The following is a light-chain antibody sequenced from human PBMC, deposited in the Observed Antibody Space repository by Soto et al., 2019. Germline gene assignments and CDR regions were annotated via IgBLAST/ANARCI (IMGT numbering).Light chain of an antibody. Sequence: EIVLTQSPGTLSLSPGERATLPCRASQSVGNTYLAWSQQKPGQAPRLLIYGASNRATGIPDRFSGSGSGTDFTLTISRLEPEDFAVYYCQQYGSSGTFGQGSKVDIK. CDR3: QQYGSSGT. CDR2: GAS. V-gene: IGKV3-20*01. J-gene: IGKJ1*01. CDR1: QSVGNTY.